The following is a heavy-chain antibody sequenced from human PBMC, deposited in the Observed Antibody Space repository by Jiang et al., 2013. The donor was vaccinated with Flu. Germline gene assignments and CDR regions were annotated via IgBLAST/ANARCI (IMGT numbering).Heavy chain of an antibody. V-gene: IGHV3-23*01. D-gene: IGHD3-10*01. CDR3: AKDLHQVRGVIPPNWFDP. J-gene: IGHJ5*02. Sequence: ISGSGGSTYYADSVKGRFTISRDNSKNTLYLQMNSLRAEDTAVYYCAKDLHQVRGVIPPNWFDPWGQGTLVTVSS. CDR2: ISGSGGST.